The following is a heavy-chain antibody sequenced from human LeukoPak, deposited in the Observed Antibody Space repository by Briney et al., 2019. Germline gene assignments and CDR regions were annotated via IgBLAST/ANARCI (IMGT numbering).Heavy chain of an antibody. J-gene: IGHJ5*01. CDR1: GGTFSTYA. CDR3: AREGRDGYDFDS. D-gene: IGHD5-24*01. CDR2: IIPIFGSA. Sequence: SVKVSCKASGGTFSTYAISWVRQAPGQGLEWMGRIIPIFGSANYAQKFQGRVTITADKSTSPAYMELSSLSSEDTAMYYCAREGRDGYDFDSWGQGTLVTVSS. V-gene: IGHV1-69*06.